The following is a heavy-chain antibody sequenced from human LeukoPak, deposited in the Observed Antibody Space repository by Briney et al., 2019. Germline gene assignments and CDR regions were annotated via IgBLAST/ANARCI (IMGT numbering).Heavy chain of an antibody. CDR2: IIPIFGTA. D-gene: IGHD4-23*01. CDR3: ARTVVTPPYYYYMDV. J-gene: IGHJ6*03. CDR1: GGTFSSYA. Sequence: ASVKVSCKASGGTFSSYAISWVRQAPGQGLEWMGGIIPIFGTANYAQKFQGRVTITADKSTSTAYMELSSLRSEDTAVYYCARTVVTPPYYYYMDVWGKGTTVTVSS. V-gene: IGHV1-69*06.